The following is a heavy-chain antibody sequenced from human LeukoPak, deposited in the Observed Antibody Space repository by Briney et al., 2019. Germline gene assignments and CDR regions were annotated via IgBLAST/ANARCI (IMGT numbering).Heavy chain of an antibody. Sequence: NSSETLSLTCTVSGGSISSGGYYWSWIRQHPGKGLEWIGYIYYSGSTYYNPSLKSRVTISVDTSKNQFSLKLSSVTAADTAVYYCASFNDLQPSFDYWGQGTLVTVSS. V-gene: IGHV4-31*03. CDR2: IYYSGST. J-gene: IGHJ4*02. D-gene: IGHD3-3*01. CDR3: ASFNDLQPSFDY. CDR1: GGSISSGGYY.